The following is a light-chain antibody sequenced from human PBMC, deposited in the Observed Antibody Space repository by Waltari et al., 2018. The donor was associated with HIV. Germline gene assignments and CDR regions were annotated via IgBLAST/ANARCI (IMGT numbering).Light chain of an antibody. CDR3: QSYDTSLSAWV. CDR1: SSNIGAGYD. V-gene: IGLV1-40*03. Sequence: QSVLTQPPSISGAPGQRITVSCSGTSSNIGAGYDVHWYQQLPGTAPKRLLYTNKNRPSGAPDRFPASKSDASASLAITGLQAADEGDYFCQSYDTSLSAWVFGGGTRLTVL. CDR2: TNK. J-gene: IGLJ2*01.